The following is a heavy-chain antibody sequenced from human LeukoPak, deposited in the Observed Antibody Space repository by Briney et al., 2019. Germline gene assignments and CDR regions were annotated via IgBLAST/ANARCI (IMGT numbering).Heavy chain of an antibody. J-gene: IGHJ4*02. Sequence: GGSLRLSCAASGFTFSSYAMHWVRQAPGKGLEYVSAISSNGGSSYYANSVKGRFTISRDNSKNTLYLQMGSLRAEDMASYYCARGYGDYADYFDYWGQGTLVTVSS. CDR2: ISSNGGSS. CDR1: GFTFSSYA. CDR3: ARGYGDYADYFDY. V-gene: IGHV3-64*01. D-gene: IGHD4-17*01.